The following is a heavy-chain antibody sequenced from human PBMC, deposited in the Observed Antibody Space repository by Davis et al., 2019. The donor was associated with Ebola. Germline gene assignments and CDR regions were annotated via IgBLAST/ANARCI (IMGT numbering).Heavy chain of an antibody. J-gene: IGHJ6*02. Sequence: GGSLRLSCAASGFTVSSNYMSWVRQAPGKGLEWVSVIYSGGSTYYADSVKGRFTISRDNSKNTLYLQMNSLRAEDTAVYYCARDDLGKAALLYYYGMDVWGQGTTVTVSS. D-gene: IGHD6-13*01. V-gene: IGHV3-66*01. CDR1: GFTVSSNY. CDR3: ARDDLGKAALLYYYGMDV. CDR2: IYSGGST.